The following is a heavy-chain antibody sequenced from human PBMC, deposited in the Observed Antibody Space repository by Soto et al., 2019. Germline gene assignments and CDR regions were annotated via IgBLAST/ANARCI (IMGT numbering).Heavy chain of an antibody. Sequence: GASVKVSCKASGYTFTSYAMHWVRQAPGQRLEWMGWINAGNGNTKYSQKFQGRVTITRDTSASTAYMELSSLRSEDTAVYYCATPMVWGVIDPQVYSNWGQGTLVTVSS. J-gene: IGHJ4*02. CDR2: INAGNGNT. V-gene: IGHV1-3*01. CDR1: GYTFTSYA. D-gene: IGHD3-10*01. CDR3: ATPMVWGVIDPQVYSN.